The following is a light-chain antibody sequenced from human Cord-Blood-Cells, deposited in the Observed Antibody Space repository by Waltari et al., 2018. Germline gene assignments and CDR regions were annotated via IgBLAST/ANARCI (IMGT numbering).Light chain of an antibody. J-gene: IGLJ1*01. CDR2: EGS. CDR1: SSDVGSYNL. CDR3: CSYAGSSTYV. Sequence: QSALTQPASVSGSPGQSITISCTGTSSDVGSYNLVSWYQQHPGKAPKLMIYEGSKRPSGVSNLFSGSKSGNTASLTISGLQAEDEADYYCCSYAGSSTYVFGTGTKATVL. V-gene: IGLV2-23*01.